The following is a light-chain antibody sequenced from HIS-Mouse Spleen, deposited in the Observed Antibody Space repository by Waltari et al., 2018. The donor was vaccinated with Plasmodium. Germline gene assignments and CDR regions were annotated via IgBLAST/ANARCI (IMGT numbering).Light chain of an antibody. CDR3: QRDNNWSFT. CDR2: GAS. V-gene: IGKV3-15*01. J-gene: IGKJ3*01. CDR1: QSVSSN. Sequence: DIVMTPSPATLSVSPGERATLSCRASQSVSSNLAWYEQKPGQAPRLLIYGASTRATGIPTRFIGRGSGTEFTLTISSLQAGDVAVYYWQRDNNWSFTFGPGTKVDIE.